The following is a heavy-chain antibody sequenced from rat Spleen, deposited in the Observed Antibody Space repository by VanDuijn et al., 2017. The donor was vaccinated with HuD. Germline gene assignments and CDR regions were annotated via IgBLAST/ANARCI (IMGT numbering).Heavy chain of an antibody. CDR3: ARGHTMGMDYFDY. CDR2: ITNTGGST. CDR1: XXTXXXYW. V-gene: IGHV5-31*01. Sequence: EVQLVESGGGLVQPGRSXXLSCVAXXXTXXXYWMTXIRXXPGKGLEWVAPITNTGGSTYYPDSVKGRFTISRDNVKSTLYLQMNSLRSEDTATYYCARGHTMGMDYFDYWGQGVMVTVSS. D-gene: IGHD1-7*01. J-gene: IGHJ2*01.